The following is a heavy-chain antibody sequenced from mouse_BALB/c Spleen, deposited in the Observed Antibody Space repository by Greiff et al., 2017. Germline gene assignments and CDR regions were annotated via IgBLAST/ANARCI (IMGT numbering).Heavy chain of an antibody. CDR3: ARRYYYGSSYYAMDY. Sequence: QVQLQQSGAELVRPGVSVKISCKGSGYTFTDYAMHWVKQSHAKSLEWIGVISTYYGDASYNQKFKGKATMTVDKSSSTAYMELARLTSEDSAIYYCARRYYYGSSYYAMDYWGQGTSVTVSS. J-gene: IGHJ4*01. V-gene: IGHV1S137*01. D-gene: IGHD1-1*01. CDR1: GYTFTDYA. CDR2: ISTYYGDA.